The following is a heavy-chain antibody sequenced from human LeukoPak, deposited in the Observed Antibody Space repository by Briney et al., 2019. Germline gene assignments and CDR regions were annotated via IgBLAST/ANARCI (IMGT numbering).Heavy chain of an antibody. Sequence: GGSLRLSCAASGFTFRLFAMHWVRQSPGKALEWVAVTTFDGRNNYYADSVKGRFTISRDNSKKTLYLQMESLRAEDTAVYYCARDFSDVDTVPPGWGQGTLVIVSS. J-gene: IGHJ1*01. V-gene: IGHV3-30*04. CDR3: ARDFSDVDTVPPG. CDR1: GFTFRLFA. D-gene: IGHD5-18*01. CDR2: TTFDGRNN.